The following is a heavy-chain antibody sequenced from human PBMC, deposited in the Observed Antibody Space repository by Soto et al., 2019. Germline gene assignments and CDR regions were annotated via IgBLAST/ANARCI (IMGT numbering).Heavy chain of an antibody. CDR3: ARGRPGYFDWLRNYYFDY. CDR2: INHRGST. D-gene: IGHD3-9*01. CDR1: GGSFSGYY. V-gene: IGHV4-34*01. J-gene: IGHJ4*02. Sequence: PSETLSLTCAVYGGSFSGYYWSWIRQPPGTGLEWIGEINHRGSTNYNPSLQSRVTISVDTSKNQFSLKLSSVTAVDTAVYYCARGRPGYFDWLRNYYFDYWGQGTLVTVSS.